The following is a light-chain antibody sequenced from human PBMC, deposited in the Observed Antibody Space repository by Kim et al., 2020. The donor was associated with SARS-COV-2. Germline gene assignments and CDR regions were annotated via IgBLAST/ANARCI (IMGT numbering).Light chain of an antibody. CDR3: QQYNNWPL. CDR1: QSVSSN. V-gene: IGKV3D-15*01. Sequence: SVSPGERATLSCRASQSVSSNLAWYQQKPGQAPRLLIYGASTRATGIPARFSGSGSGTEFTLTISSLQSEDFAVYYCQQYNNWPLFGGGTKVDIK. CDR2: GAS. J-gene: IGKJ4*01.